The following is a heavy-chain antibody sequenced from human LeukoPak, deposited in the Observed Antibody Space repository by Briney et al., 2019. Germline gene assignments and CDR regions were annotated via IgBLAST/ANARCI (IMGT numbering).Heavy chain of an antibody. V-gene: IGHV1-46*01. CDR1: GYTFTIYY. D-gene: IGHD2-2*01. J-gene: IGHJ6*02. Sequence: ASVKVSCKASGYTFTIYYMHWVRQAPGQGLEWMGIINPSGGSTSYAQKFQGRVTMTRDTSTSTVYMELSSLRSEDTAVYYCARASPRYCSSTSCYAPYYYYGMDVWGQGTTVTVSS. CDR3: ARASPRYCSSTSCYAPYYYYGMDV. CDR2: INPSGGST.